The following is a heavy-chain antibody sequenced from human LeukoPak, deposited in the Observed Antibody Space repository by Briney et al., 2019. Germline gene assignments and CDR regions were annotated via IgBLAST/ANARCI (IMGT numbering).Heavy chain of an antibody. CDR1: GGSFSGYY. V-gene: IGHV4-34*01. Sequence: SETLSLTCAVYGGSFSGYYWSWIRQPPGKGLERIGEINHSGSTNYNPSLKSRVTISVDTSKNQFSLKLSSVTAADTAVYYCARTVVTAIRLKRGPIDYWGQGTLVTVSS. D-gene: IGHD2-21*02. CDR2: INHSGST. J-gene: IGHJ4*02. CDR3: ARTVVTAIRLKRGPIDY.